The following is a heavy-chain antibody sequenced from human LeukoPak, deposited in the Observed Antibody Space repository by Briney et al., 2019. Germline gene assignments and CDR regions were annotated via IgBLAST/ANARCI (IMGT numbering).Heavy chain of an antibody. D-gene: IGHD6-13*01. CDR3: ARDREQEPTYDY. V-gene: IGHV3-74*01. CDR1: GFTFSSYW. Sequence: GGSLRLSCVASGFTFSSYWMHWVRRAPGKGLVWVSRINSDGSNTNYADSVKGRFTISRDNAKNTLYLQMNSLRAKDTAVYYCARDREQEPTYDYWGRGTLVTVSS. J-gene: IGHJ4*02. CDR2: INSDGSNT.